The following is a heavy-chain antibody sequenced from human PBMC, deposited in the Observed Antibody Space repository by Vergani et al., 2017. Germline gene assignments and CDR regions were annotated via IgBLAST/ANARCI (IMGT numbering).Heavy chain of an antibody. CDR2: IYPGDSDT. V-gene: IGHV5-51*03. Sequence: EVQLVPSGAEVKKPGESLKISCKGSGYSFTSYWIGWVRQMPGKGLEWMGIIYPGDSDTRYSPSFQGQVTISADKSISTAYLQWSSLKASHTAMYYCAIIVVVVAEEIDSIDIWGEGTMVTVSS. J-gene: IGHJ3*02. CDR3: AIIVVVVAEEIDSIDI. CDR1: GYSFTSYW. D-gene: IGHD2-15*01.